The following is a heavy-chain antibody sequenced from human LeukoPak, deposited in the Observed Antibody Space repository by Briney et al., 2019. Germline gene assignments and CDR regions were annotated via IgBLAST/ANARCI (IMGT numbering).Heavy chain of an antibody. CDR2: MNPNSGTT. V-gene: IGHV1-8*01. CDR3: ARGRISGSYHN. Sequence: ASVKVSCKASGYTFTSYDFNWVRQAPGQGPEWIGWMNPNSGTTGYAQKFQGRVTMTRDTSISTAYMDLSSLRSEDTAVYYCARGRISGSYHNWGQGTLVTVSS. J-gene: IGHJ4*02. D-gene: IGHD1-26*01. CDR1: GYTFTSYD.